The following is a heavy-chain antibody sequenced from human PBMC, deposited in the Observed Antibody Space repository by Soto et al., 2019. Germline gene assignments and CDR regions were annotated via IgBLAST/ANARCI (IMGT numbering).Heavy chain of an antibody. V-gene: IGHV4-4*07. CDR3: ARSGYYYCDMDV. CDR1: GGSISSYY. CDR2: IYTSGST. J-gene: IGHJ6*02. Sequence: SETLSLTCTVSGGSISSYYWSWIRQPAGKGLEWIGSIYTSGSTNYDPSLKRRVTMSVDTSKNQFSLQLSSVTAADTAVYYCARSGYYYCDMDVWGQGTTVTVSS.